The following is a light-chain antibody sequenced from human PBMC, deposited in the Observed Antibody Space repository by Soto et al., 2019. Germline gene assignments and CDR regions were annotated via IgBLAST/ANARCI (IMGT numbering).Light chain of an antibody. Sequence: QSALTQPPSASGSPGQSVTISCTGTSSDVGAYNYVSWYQHRPGKAPKLMIYEVTKRPSGVPDRFSGAKSGNTASLTVSGLQAEDEADYYCTSHAGTTKFPYVFGTGTKLTVL. V-gene: IGLV2-8*01. CDR2: EVT. CDR1: SSDVGAYNY. J-gene: IGLJ1*01. CDR3: TSHAGTTKFPYV.